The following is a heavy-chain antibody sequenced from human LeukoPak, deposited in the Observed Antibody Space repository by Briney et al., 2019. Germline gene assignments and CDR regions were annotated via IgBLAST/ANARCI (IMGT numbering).Heavy chain of an antibody. CDR3: AREEAVAGTWLGDWFDP. Sequence: SETLSLTCTVSGYSISSGYYWGWIRQPPGKGLEWIGSIYHSGSTYYNPSLKSRVTISVDTSKSQFSLKLSSVTAADTAVYYCAREEAVAGTWLGDWFDPWGQGTLVTVSS. V-gene: IGHV4-38-2*02. CDR2: IYHSGST. CDR1: GYSISSGYY. D-gene: IGHD6-19*01. J-gene: IGHJ5*02.